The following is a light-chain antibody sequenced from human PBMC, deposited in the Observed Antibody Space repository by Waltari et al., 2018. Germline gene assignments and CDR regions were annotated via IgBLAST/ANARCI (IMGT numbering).Light chain of an antibody. CDR1: HRVSRT. CDR2: AAS. J-gene: IGKJ1*01. V-gene: IGKV3-20*01. Sequence: EIVLTQPPGTMYYPQGVRATLSCRASHRVSRTLAWSQQKPGQAPRLLIYAASTRATGIPDRFSGSWSGTDFSLTISRLGPEDFAVYYCQKYVTLPATFGQGTKVEIK. CDR3: QKYVTLPAT.